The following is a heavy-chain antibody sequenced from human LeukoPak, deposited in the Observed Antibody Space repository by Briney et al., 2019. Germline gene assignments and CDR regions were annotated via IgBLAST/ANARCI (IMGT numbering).Heavy chain of an antibody. CDR3: AREYSSGWYVGYYYYYMDV. V-gene: IGHV4-34*01. D-gene: IGHD6-19*01. CDR2: INHSGST. CDR1: GFTFSSST. Sequence: GSLRLSCAASGFTFSSSTMTWVRQAPGKGLEWIGEINHSGSTNYNPSLKSRVTISVDTSKNQFSLKLSSVTAADTAVYYCAREYSSGWYVGYYYYYMDVWGKGTTVTVSS. J-gene: IGHJ6*03.